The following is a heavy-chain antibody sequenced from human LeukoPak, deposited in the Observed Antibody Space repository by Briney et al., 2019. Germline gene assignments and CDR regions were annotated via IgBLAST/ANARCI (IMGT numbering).Heavy chain of an antibody. CDR2: ISAYNGNT. CDR3: ARDLRVVVTAPTTCFDY. V-gene: IGHV1-18*01. J-gene: IGHJ4*02. CDR1: GYTFTSYG. Sequence: GASVKDSCKASGYTFTSYGISWVRQAPGQGLEWMGWISAYNGNTNYAQKLQGRVTMTTDTSTSTAYMELRSLRSDDTAVYYCARDLRVVVTAPTTCFDYWGQGTLVTVSS. D-gene: IGHD2-21*02.